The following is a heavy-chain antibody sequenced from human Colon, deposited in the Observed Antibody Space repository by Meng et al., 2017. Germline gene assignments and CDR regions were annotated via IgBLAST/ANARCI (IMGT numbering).Heavy chain of an antibody. D-gene: IGHD3-16*01. Sequence: HVPLEPWGDGLLKPSAHLSLPGAVHGASFIGYYWSWIRQPPGKGLEWIGEINHSGSTNYNPSLKSRVTISVDTYKHQFSLKLSSVTAADTAVYYCARSLGYYDYVWGSYPPGYWGQGTLVTVSS. CDR1: GASFIGYY. CDR3: ARSLGYYDYVWGSYPPGY. V-gene: IGHV4-34*01. J-gene: IGHJ4*02. CDR2: INHSGST.